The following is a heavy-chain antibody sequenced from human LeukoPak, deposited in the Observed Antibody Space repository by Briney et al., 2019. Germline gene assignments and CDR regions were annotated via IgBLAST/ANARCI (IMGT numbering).Heavy chain of an antibody. CDR2: TYYRSKWYN. CDR3: ARDRGSLRYYFDY. CDR1: GDSVSSNSVA. V-gene: IGHV6-1*01. J-gene: IGHJ4*02. D-gene: IGHD1-26*01. Sequence: SQTLSLTCAISGDSVSSNSVAWNWIRQSPSRGLEWLGSTYYRSKWYNDYALSVRSRITINPDTSKNQFSLQLNSVTPKDTAVYYCARDRGSLRYYFDYWGQGTLVTVSS.